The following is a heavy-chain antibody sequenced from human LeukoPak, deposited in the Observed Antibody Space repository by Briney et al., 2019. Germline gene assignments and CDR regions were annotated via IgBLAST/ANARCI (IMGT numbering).Heavy chain of an antibody. Sequence: PGGSLGLSCAASGFSFSGYVMSWVRQAPGKGLEWVSVISRSGDYTNYADSVKGRFTISRDNSKNTLYLQMNSLRAEDTAVYYCAKSRYSSSWYYSDYWGQGTLVTVSS. V-gene: IGHV3-23*01. CDR1: GFSFSGYV. CDR2: ISRSGDYT. J-gene: IGHJ4*02. D-gene: IGHD6-13*01. CDR3: AKSRYSSSWYYSDY.